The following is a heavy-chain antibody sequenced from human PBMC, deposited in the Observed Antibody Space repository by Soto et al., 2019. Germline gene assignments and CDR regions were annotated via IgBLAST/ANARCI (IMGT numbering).Heavy chain of an antibody. CDR1: GGTVSSYA. CDR2: IIPIFGTA. J-gene: IGHJ3*02. V-gene: IGHV1-69*13. Sequence: SVKVSCKASGGTVSSYAISCVRQAPGQGLEWMGGIIPIFGTANYAQKFQGRVTITADESTSTAYMELRSLRSEDTAVYYCARSVAPKYYYDSRVPGDAFDIWGQGTMVTVSS. D-gene: IGHD3-22*01. CDR3: ARSVAPKYYYDSRVPGDAFDI.